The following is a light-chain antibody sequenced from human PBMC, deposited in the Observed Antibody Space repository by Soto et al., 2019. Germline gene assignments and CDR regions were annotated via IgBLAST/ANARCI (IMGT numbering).Light chain of an antibody. CDR2: WAS. CDR3: QQYYSTPLT. V-gene: IGKV4-1*01. CDR1: QSVLSTSNAKNY. J-gene: IGKJ4*01. Sequence: DIVMTQSPDSLAVSLGERATFNCKSSQSVLSTSNAKNYLAWYQQKSGQPPNLLIYWASTRESGVPDRFSGSGSGTDFTLTISSLQAEDVAVYYCQQYYSTPLTFGGGTKVDIK.